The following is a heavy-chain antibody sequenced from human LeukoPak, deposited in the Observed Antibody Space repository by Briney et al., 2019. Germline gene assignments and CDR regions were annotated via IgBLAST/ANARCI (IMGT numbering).Heavy chain of an antibody. CDR3: ARMYNWNEGFDY. CDR2: ISGSGGTT. CDR1: GFTFSIYA. D-gene: IGHD1-20*01. Sequence: GGSLRLSCAASGFTFSIYAISWVRQAPGKGLESVSVISGSGGTTYYADSVKGRFTISRDNSKNTLYLQMNSLRGEDTAVYYCARMYNWNEGFDYWGQGTLVTVSS. J-gene: IGHJ4*02. V-gene: IGHV3-23*01.